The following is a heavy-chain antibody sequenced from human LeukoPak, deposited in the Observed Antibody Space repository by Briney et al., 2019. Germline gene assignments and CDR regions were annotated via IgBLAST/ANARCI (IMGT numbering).Heavy chain of an antibody. Sequence: GGSLRLSCATSGYPFSNNGMHWVRQAPGKGLEWVAVIWNDGSKKYYADSVKGRFTISSDSSKSTLYLQMNSLRAEDTAVYYCARDPRVVYSGYDYTPYYFDYWGQGTLVTVSS. CDR2: IWNDGSKK. CDR1: GYPFSNNG. J-gene: IGHJ4*02. CDR3: ARDPRVVYSGYDYTPYYFDY. V-gene: IGHV3-33*01. D-gene: IGHD5-12*01.